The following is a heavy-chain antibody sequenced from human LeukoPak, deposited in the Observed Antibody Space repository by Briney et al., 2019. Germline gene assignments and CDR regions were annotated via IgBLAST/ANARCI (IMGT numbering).Heavy chain of an antibody. CDR1: GYTFTGYY. J-gene: IGHJ5*02. CDR3: ARLSRRQQLGLNWFDP. V-gene: IGHV1-2*06. CDR2: INPNSSGT. Sequence: ASVEVSCKASGYTFTGYYMHWVRQAPGQGLEWIGPINPNSSGTNYAQKVQGRVTMTRDTSINTAYMELSRLRSDDTAVYYCARLSRRQQLGLNWFDPWGQGTLVTVSS. D-gene: IGHD6-13*01.